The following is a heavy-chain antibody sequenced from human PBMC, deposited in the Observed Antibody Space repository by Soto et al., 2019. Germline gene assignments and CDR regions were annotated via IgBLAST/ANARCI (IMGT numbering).Heavy chain of an antibody. CDR2: ISSRSDI. J-gene: IGHJ6*02. V-gene: IGHV3-21*01. CDR3: AREYTAWPLAYGLDV. Sequence: GGSLRLSCVGSGFTFSTYSINWVRQAPGKGLEWVSSISSRSDIYYADSVKGRFTISRDNAKNSVSLQMNSLRAEDTAVYYCAREYTAWPLAYGLDVWGQGTTVTVSS. D-gene: IGHD2-2*02. CDR1: GFTFSTYS.